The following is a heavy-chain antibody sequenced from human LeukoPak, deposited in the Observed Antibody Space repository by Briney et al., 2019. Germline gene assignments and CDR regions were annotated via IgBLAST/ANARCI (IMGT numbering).Heavy chain of an antibody. D-gene: IGHD3-10*01. CDR2: ISSSGSNI. Sequence: GGSLRLSCAASGFTFSSYEMNWVRQAPGKGLEWVSYISSSGSNIYYADSVKGRSTISRDNAKNSLYLQMNSLRAEDTAVYYCARERHLGVRIYGMDVWGQGTTVTVSS. CDR3: ARERHLGVRIYGMDV. V-gene: IGHV3-48*03. CDR1: GFTFSSYE. J-gene: IGHJ6*02.